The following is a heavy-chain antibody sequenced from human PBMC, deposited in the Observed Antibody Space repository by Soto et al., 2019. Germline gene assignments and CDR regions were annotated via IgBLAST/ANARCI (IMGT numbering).Heavy chain of an antibody. CDR1: GFTFRNYA. D-gene: IGHD6-19*01. Sequence: GGSLRLSCTSSGFTFRNYAMSWVRQAPGKGLQWVSAISGNGGTTYYADSVKGRFTLSRDNFKDTLYLQLNSLRTEDTAVYYCAKDQGHGCLYFDPWGLGTQVT. V-gene: IGHV3-23*01. CDR2: ISGNGGTT. J-gene: IGHJ4*02. CDR3: AKDQGHGCLYFDP.